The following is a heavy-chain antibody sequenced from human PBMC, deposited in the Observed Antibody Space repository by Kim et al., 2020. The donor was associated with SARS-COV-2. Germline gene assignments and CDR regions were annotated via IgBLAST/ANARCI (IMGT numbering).Heavy chain of an antibody. D-gene: IGHD3-16*01. V-gene: IGHV3-7*01. J-gene: IGHJ3*02. CDR1: GFSFSDAW. CDR2: IQPDGSED. CDR3: MGVGAI. Sequence: GGSLRLSCAASGFSFSDAWMNWVRQAPGKGLEWVANIQPDGSEDYYADSVKDRFIIFSDNGRKLLYLQMTTLRAEDTAVYYCMGVGAISGHGTPVTFSS.